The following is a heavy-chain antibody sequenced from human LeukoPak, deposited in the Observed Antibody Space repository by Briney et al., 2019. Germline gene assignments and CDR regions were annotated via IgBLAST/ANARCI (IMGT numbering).Heavy chain of an antibody. V-gene: IGHV1-8*03. D-gene: IGHD4-11*01. J-gene: IGHJ6*03. Sequence: ASVKVSCKASGYTFTSYDINWVRQATGQGLEWMGWMNPNSGNTGYAQKFQGRVTITRNTSISTAYMELSSLRSEDTAVYYCARVLVTTDYYYYYMDVWGKGTTVTVSS. CDR2: MNPNSGNT. CDR1: GYTFTSYD. CDR3: ARVLVTTDYYYYYMDV.